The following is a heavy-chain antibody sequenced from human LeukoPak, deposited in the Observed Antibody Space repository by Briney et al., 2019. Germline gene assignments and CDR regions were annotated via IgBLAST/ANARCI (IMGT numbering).Heavy chain of an antibody. CDR1: GFTFSSHG. V-gene: IGHV3-23*01. CDR2: ISPSGGIT. Sequence: QSGGSLRLSCAASGFTFSSHGMNWVRQAPGKGLEWVSGISPSGGITYYTDSVKGRFTISRDNAKNSLYLQMNSLRAEDTAVYYCARALGLYDYVWGSDYFDYWGQGTLVTVSS. J-gene: IGHJ4*02. CDR3: ARALGLYDYVWGSDYFDY. D-gene: IGHD3-16*01.